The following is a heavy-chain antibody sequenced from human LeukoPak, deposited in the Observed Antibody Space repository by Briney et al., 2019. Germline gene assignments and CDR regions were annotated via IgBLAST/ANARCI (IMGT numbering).Heavy chain of an antibody. J-gene: IGHJ4*02. CDR3: AKDGIAVAGKTVYYFDY. Sequence: GRSLRLSCAASGFTFDDYAMHWVRQAPGKGLGWVSGISWNSGSIGYADSVKGRFTISRDNAKNSLYLQMNSLRAEDTALYYCAKDGIAVAGKTVYYFDYWGQGTLVTVSS. CDR1: GFTFDDYA. D-gene: IGHD6-19*01. V-gene: IGHV3-9*01. CDR2: ISWNSGSI.